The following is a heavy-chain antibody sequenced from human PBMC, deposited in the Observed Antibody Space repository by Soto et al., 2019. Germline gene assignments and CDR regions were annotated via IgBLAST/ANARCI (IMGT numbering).Heavy chain of an antibody. CDR3: AISTADFDY. D-gene: IGHD3-9*01. CDR1: GYTFTNYY. V-gene: IGHV1-46*01. Sequence: SVKVSCKASGYTFTNYYMHWVRQAPGQGLEWMGIINPNGGTTTYAQKFQGRITMTRDTSRSTVYMELSSLKSEDTAVFYCAISTADFDYWGQGTLVTVSS. CDR2: INPNGGTT. J-gene: IGHJ4*02.